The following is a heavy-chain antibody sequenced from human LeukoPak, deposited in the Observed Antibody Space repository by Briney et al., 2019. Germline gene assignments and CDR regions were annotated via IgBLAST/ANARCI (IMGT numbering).Heavy chain of an antibody. Sequence: PSETLSLTCTVSGGSISSGGYYWSWIRQPPGKGLEWIGYIYHSGSTCYNPSLKSRVTISVDRSKNQFSLKLSSVTAADTAVYYCARDHGGSSSNFDYWGQGTLVTVSS. CDR1: GGSISSGGYY. J-gene: IGHJ4*02. D-gene: IGHD6-6*01. CDR2: IYHSGST. CDR3: ARDHGGSSSNFDY. V-gene: IGHV4-30-2*01.